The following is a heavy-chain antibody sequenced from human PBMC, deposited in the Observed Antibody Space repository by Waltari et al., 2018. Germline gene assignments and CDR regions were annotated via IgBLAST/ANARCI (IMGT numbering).Heavy chain of an antibody. CDR3: ARARDGSGVDY. D-gene: IGHD3-10*01. CDR1: GGSISSYY. J-gene: IGHJ4*02. CDR2: IYYSGST. V-gene: IGHV4-59*01. Sequence: QVQLQESGPGLVKPSETLSLTCTVSGGSISSYYWSWIRQPPGKGLEWIGYIYYSGSTNYNPSLKSRVTISVDTSKNQFSLKLSSVTAADTAVYYCARARDGSGVDYWGQGTLVTVS.